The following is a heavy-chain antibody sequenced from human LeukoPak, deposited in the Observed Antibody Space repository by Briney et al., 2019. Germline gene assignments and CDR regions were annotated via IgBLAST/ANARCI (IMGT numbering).Heavy chain of an antibody. CDR1: GGSISSYY. D-gene: IGHD3-3*01. V-gene: IGHV4-59*01. J-gene: IGHJ4*02. Sequence: PSETLSLTCTVSGGSISSYYWSWIRQPPGKGLEWIGYIYYSGSTNYNPSLKSRVTISVDTSKNQFSLKLSSVTAADTAVYYCARVEGSSEWYFDYWGQGTLVTVSS. CDR2: IYYSGST. CDR3: ARVEGSSEWYFDY.